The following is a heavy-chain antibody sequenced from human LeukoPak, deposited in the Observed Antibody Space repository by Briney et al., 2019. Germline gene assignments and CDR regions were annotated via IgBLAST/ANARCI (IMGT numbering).Heavy chain of an antibody. CDR2: IYYRGST. D-gene: IGHD5-24*01. Sequence: PSETLSLTCTVSGGSISAYYWNWIRQPPGKGLGWRGHIYYRGSTNYNPSLKSRVTISVDTSKSHLSLKLSSVTAADTAVYYCARDRPGRDGFDYWGQGTLVTVSA. CDR3: ARDRPGRDGFDY. V-gene: IGHV4-59*01. J-gene: IGHJ4*02. CDR1: GGSISAYY.